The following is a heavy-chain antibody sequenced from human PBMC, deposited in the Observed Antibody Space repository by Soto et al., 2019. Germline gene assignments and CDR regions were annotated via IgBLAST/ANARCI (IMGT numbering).Heavy chain of an antibody. V-gene: IGHV4-31*03. CDR2: IYYNGSP. J-gene: IGHJ4*02. CDR1: GGSIISGGYY. D-gene: IGHD5-12*01. CDR3: ARGVRGYSGYGPPDY. Sequence: SETLSLTCTVSGGSIISGGYYWSWIRQHPGKGLEWIGYIYYNGSPYYNPSLKSRVTISLDTSKNQFSMNLRSETAADTAAYYCARGVRGYSGYGPPDYWGQGTLVTVSS.